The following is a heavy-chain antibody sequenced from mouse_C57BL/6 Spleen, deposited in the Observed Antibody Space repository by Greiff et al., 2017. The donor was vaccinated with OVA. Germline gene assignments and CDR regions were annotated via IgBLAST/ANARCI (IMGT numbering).Heavy chain of an antibody. CDR1: GYAFSSSW. J-gene: IGHJ1*03. V-gene: IGHV1-82*01. CDR2: IYPGDGDT. Sequence: ESGPELVKPGASVKISCKASGYAFSSSWMNWVKQRPGKGLEWIGRIYPGDGDTNYNGKFKGKATLTADKSSSTAYMQLSSLTSEDSAVYFCARGIPSYFDVWGTGTTVTVSS. CDR3: ARGIPSYFDV.